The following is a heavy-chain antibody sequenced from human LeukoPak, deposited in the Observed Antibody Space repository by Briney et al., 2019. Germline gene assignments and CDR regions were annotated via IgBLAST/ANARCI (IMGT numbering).Heavy chain of an antibody. V-gene: IGHV3-49*04. CDR3: TRDRGNSTLGDY. CDR2: IRSKAFGETA. CDR1: GFTFGDYA. Sequence: PGVSLRLSCTVSGFTFGDYAINWVRQAPGKGLEWVGFIRSKAFGETAEYAASVKGRFTISRDDSKSIAYLQMNSLKTEDTAVYYCTRDRGNSTLGDYWGQGTLVTVSS. J-gene: IGHJ4*02. D-gene: IGHD7-27*01.